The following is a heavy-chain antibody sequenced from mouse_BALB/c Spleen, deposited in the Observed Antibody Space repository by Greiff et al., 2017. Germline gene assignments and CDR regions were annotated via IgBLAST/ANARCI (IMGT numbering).Heavy chain of an antibody. V-gene: IGHV1-9*01. D-gene: IGHD2-1*01. J-gene: IGHJ2*01. CDR2: ILPGSGST. CDR3: ARNGNYVDFDY. CDR1: GYTFSSYW. Sequence: QVQLKESGAELMKPGASVKISCKATGYTFSSYWIEWVKQRPGHGLEWIGEILPGSGSTNYNEKFQGKATITADTSSNTAYLQLSSLTSEDTAVYYCARNGNYVDFDYWGQGTTLTVSS.